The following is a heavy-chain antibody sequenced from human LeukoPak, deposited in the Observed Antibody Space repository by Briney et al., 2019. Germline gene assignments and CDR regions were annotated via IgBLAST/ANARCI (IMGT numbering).Heavy chain of an antibody. CDR3: ARGLYSSSSDTLDY. J-gene: IGHJ4*02. D-gene: IGHD6-6*01. Sequence: GGSLRLSCAVSGFIFSSYSVNWVRQAPGKGLEWVSSISSSSTYIYYADSVKGRFTISRDNAKNSLYLQMNSLRAEDTAVYYCARGLYSSSSDTLDYWGQGTLVTVSS. CDR1: GFIFSSYS. CDR2: ISSSSTYI. V-gene: IGHV3-21*01.